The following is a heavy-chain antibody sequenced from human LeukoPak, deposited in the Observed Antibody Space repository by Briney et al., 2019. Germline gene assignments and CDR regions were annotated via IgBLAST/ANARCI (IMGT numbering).Heavy chain of an antibody. CDR3: ARYYDILTGYRYFDY. CDR2: ISSSSSYI. V-gene: IGHV3-21*01. Sequence: SGGSLRLSCAASGFTFSSYSMNWVRQAPGKGLEWVSSISSSSSYIYYADSVKGRFTISRDNAKNSLYLQMNSLGAEDTAVYYCARYYDILTGYRYFDYWGQGTLVTVSS. D-gene: IGHD3-9*01. J-gene: IGHJ4*02. CDR1: GFTFSSYS.